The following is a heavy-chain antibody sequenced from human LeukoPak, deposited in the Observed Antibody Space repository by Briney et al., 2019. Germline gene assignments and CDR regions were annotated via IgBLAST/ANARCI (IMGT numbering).Heavy chain of an antibody. V-gene: IGHV2-70*04. J-gene: IGHJ4*02. Sequence: ESGPTLVXPTQTLTLTCTFSGFSLSTSGMRVSWIRQPPGKALEWLARIDWDDDKFYSTSLKTRLTISEDTSKNQVVLTMTNMDPVDTATYYCARTGGYSYSFDYWGQGTLVTVSS. D-gene: IGHD5-18*01. CDR3: ARTGGYSYSFDY. CDR2: IDWDDDK. CDR1: GFSLSTSGMR.